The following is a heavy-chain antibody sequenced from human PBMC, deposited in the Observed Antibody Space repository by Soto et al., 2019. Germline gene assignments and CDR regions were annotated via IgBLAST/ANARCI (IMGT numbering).Heavy chain of an antibody. D-gene: IGHD5-18*01. J-gene: IGHJ5*02. CDR1: AGSIISSNY. Sequence: QVQLQESGPGLVKPSGTLSLTCDVSAGSIISSNYWSWVRQPPGKGLEWIGEIYHTGRTNYNPSLKSRVSLSVDKSKNQFSLKMTSVTSADTAVYYCARDRTSGGRYSRRWFDPWGQGALVTVSS. V-gene: IGHV4-4*02. CDR3: ARDRTSGGRYSRRWFDP. CDR2: IYHTGRT.